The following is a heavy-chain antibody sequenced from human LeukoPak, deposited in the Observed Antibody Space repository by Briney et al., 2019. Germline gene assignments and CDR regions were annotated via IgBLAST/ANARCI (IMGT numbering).Heavy chain of an antibody. CDR1: GFTFSSYS. D-gene: IGHD4-11*01. CDR3: ARVKMGATVTTFHYYCMDV. V-gene: IGHV3-21*06. CDR2: ITSSSSHI. J-gene: IGHJ6*04. Sequence: GGSLRLSCEASGFTFSSYSMDWVRQAPGKGLERVSSITSSSSHIYYADSVKGRFTISRENAKNSVYLQMNSLRAEDTAVYYCARVKMGATVTTFHYYCMDVWGVGTTVTVSS.